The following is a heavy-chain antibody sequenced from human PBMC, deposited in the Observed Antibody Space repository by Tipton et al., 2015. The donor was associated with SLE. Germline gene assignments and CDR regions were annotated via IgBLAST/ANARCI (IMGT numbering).Heavy chain of an antibody. CDR2: IYYSGST. CDR3: ARAQNYYGSGSYPDY. V-gene: IGHV4-59*01. CDR1: GGSISSYY. Sequence: TLFLTCTVSGGSISSYYWSWIRQPPGKGLEWIGYIYYSGSTNYNPSLKSRVTISVDTSKNQFSLKLSSVTAADTAVYYCARAQNYYGSGSYPDYWGQGTLVTVSS. D-gene: IGHD3-10*01. J-gene: IGHJ4*02.